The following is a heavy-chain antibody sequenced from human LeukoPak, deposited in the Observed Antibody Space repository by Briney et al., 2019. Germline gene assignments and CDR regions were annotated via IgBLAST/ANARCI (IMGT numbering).Heavy chain of an antibody. Sequence: SETLSLTCTVSGGSISSYDWSWIRQPPGKGLEWIGYIYYSGSTNYNPSPKRRVTISAETSNKQFSLMLSSVTAANEAVYYSGSTNYNPSLKSRVTISVDTSKNQFSLKLSSVTAADTAVYYCARDPLGYSSGWADAFDIWGQGTMVTVSP. CDR1: GGSISSYD. CDR2: IYYSGST. J-gene: IGHJ3*02. CDR3: GSTNYNPSLKSRVTISVDTSKNQFSLKLSSVTAADTAVYYCARDPLGYSSGWADAFDI. V-gene: IGHV4-59*01. D-gene: IGHD3-10*01.